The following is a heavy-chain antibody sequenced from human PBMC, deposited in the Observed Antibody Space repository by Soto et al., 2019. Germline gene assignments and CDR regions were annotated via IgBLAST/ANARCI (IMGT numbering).Heavy chain of an antibody. V-gene: IGHV3-64*02. Sequence: GGSLRLSCAASGFTFSSYTMHWVRQAPGKGLEYVSTISGNGGSTYYADSVKGRFTISRDNSKNSLYLQMNSLRAEDTAVYYCARGLEYYDTLTGYWTLYGMDVWGQGTTVTVSS. D-gene: IGHD3-9*01. CDR2: ISGNGGST. CDR3: ARGLEYYDTLTGYWTLYGMDV. J-gene: IGHJ6*02. CDR1: GFTFSSYT.